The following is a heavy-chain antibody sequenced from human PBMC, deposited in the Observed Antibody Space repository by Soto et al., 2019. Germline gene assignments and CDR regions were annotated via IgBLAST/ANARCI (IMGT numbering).Heavy chain of an antibody. V-gene: IGHV4-4*02. D-gene: IGHD6-13*01. J-gene: IGHJ4*02. CDR3: ARARATIAAAAIFDC. Sequence: QVQLQESGPGLVKPSGTLSLTCAVSGGSISTSNWWSWVRQPPGKGLEWIGEVYRTGSTNYNPSLESRLTISVEKSKNQFSLTLTSVTAADTAVYYCARARATIAAAAIFDCWGQGTLVTVSS. CDR1: GGSISTSNW. CDR2: VYRTGST.